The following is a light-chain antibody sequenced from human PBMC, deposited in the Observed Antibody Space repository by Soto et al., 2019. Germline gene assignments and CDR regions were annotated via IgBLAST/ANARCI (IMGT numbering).Light chain of an antibody. V-gene: IGKV3-20*01. CDR3: QQYDSSPS. CDR2: GAS. Sequence: EIVLTQSPGTLSLSPGERVTLSCRASQSVSSSYLAWYQQRPGQSPRLLIYGASSRAAGVPDRFSGSGSGTDFALTSSRLEPEDFAGYYCQQYDSSPSFGPGTKVHIK. J-gene: IGKJ3*01. CDR1: QSVSSSY.